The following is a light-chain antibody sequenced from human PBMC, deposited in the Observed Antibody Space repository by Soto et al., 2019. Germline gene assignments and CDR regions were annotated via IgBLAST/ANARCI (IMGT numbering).Light chain of an antibody. CDR3: QQYNNWPKT. J-gene: IGKJ1*01. CDR2: GTT. V-gene: IGKV3-15*01. Sequence: EIVMTQSPATLSVSPGERATLSCRASRSISSSLAWYQQRPGQAPRLLIYGTTTRAAGVPSRFSGSGSGAEFTLTISSLQSEDFAFYYCQQYNNWPKTFGQGTKVDIK. CDR1: RSISSS.